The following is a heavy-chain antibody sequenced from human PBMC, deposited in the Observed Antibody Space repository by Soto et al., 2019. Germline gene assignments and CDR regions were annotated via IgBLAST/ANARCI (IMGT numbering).Heavy chain of an antibody. Sequence: QVQLVQSGAELKKPGASVKVSCKASGYTFTASYIHWLRQAPGQGLEWMGWINPDSGITNYARKFQGRVTLTGDTSINTAYMELNTLKSDDSALYYCVRDTGPSLASVRFDAWGQGTLVTVSS. CDR3: VRDTGPSLASVRFDA. J-gene: IGHJ4*02. D-gene: IGHD1-1*01. CDR2: INPDSGIT. V-gene: IGHV1-2*02. CDR1: GYTFTASY.